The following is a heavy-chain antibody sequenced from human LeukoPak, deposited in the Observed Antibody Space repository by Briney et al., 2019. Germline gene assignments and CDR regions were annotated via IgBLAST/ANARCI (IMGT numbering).Heavy chain of an antibody. V-gene: IGHV3-30*02. CDR2: IRYDGTNK. CDR1: GFTFSNFA. Sequence: GGSLRLSCAASGFTFSNFAMIWVRQAPGKGLEWVAFIRYDGTNKYYADSVKGRFTISRDNSKNTLYLQMNSLRVEDTAVYYCAKPAPTRAARSDYWGQGTLVTVSS. D-gene: IGHD6-6*01. J-gene: IGHJ4*02. CDR3: AKPAPTRAARSDY.